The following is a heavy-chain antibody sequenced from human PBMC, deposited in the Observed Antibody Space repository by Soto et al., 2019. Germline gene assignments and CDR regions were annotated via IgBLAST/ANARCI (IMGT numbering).Heavy chain of an antibody. D-gene: IGHD2-2*01. CDR3: AKGSSSYQRTPTPFGY. V-gene: IGHV3-9*01. CDR1: GFTFDDYA. J-gene: IGHJ4*02. Sequence: PGGSLRLSCAASGFTFDDYAMHSVRQAPGKGLEWVSGISWSSGSIRYADSVKGRFTISRDNAKNSLYLQMNSLRAEDTALHYCAKGSSSYQRTPTPFGYWGQGTLVTVSS. CDR2: ISWSSGSI.